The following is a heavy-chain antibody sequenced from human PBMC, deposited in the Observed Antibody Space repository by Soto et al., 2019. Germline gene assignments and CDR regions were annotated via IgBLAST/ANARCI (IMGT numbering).Heavy chain of an antibody. Sequence: GGSLRLSCAASGFNFGAFSLSWVRQAPGKGLEWVSSIDPTTTEIHYADSVEGRFSISRDNAKNSLYLQMISLRLEDTAVYYCARDLGWELPDYYYGMDVWGQGTTVTVSS. J-gene: IGHJ6*02. CDR3: ARDLGWELPDYYYGMDV. CDR2: IDPTTTEI. D-gene: IGHD1-26*01. V-gene: IGHV3-21*01. CDR1: GFNFGAFS.